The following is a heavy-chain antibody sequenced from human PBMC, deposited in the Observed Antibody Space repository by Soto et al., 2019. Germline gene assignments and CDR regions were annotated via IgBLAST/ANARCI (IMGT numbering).Heavy chain of an antibody. CDR1: GGSIGSGGYY. CDR2: IYYSGST. Sequence: SETLSLTCTVSGGSIGSGGYYWSWIRQHPGKGLEWIGYIYYSGSTYYNPSLKSRVTISVDTSKNQFSLKLSSVTAADTAVYYCARVSDYFGDYYYMDVWGKGTTVTVSS. CDR3: ARVSDYFGDYYYMDV. D-gene: IGHD4-17*01. J-gene: IGHJ6*03. V-gene: IGHV4-31*03.